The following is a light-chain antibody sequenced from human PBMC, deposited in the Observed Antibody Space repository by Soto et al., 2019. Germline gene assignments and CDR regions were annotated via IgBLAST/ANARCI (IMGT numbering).Light chain of an antibody. CDR3: QQYGSSLT. J-gene: IGKJ4*01. CDR2: GAS. Sequence: EIVLTQSPGTLSLSPGERATLSCRASQNVSSRYLTWYQQKPGQAPRLLIYGASSRATGIPDRFSGSGSGTDFTLNISRLEPEDLADYYGQQYGSSLTFGGGPKLKIK. V-gene: IGKV3-20*01. CDR1: QNVSSRY.